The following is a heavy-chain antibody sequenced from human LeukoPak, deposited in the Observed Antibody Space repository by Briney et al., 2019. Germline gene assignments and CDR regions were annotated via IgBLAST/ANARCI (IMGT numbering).Heavy chain of an antibody. Sequence: PSETLSLTCTVSGGSISSSSYYWGWIRQPPGKGLEWIGSIYYSGSTYYNPSLKSRVTISVDTSKNQFSLKLSSVTAADTAVYYCARNLPYYYDSTNLDYWGQGTLVTVSS. CDR1: GGSISSSSYY. V-gene: IGHV4-39*01. CDR3: ARNLPYYYDSTNLDY. CDR2: IYYSGST. J-gene: IGHJ4*02. D-gene: IGHD3-22*01.